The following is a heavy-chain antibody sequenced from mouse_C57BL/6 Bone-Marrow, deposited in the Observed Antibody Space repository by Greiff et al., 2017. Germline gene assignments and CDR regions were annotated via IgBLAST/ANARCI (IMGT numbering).Heavy chain of an antibody. Sequence: VQLQQSGAELVRPGASVKLSCTASGFNIKDYYMHWVKQRPEQGLEWIGRIDPEDGDTEYAPKFQGKATMTADTSSNTAYLQLSSLTSEDTAVYYCTTEWYYDYDAGLYYYAMDYWGQGTSVTVSS. V-gene: IGHV14-1*01. CDR3: TTEWYYDYDAGLYYYAMDY. CDR2: IDPEDGDT. CDR1: GFNIKDYY. D-gene: IGHD2-4*01. J-gene: IGHJ4*01.